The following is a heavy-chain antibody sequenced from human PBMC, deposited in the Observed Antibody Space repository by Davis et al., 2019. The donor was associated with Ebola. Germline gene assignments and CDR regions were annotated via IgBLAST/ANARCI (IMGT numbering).Heavy chain of an antibody. CDR2: ISGSGGST. J-gene: IGHJ6*02. D-gene: IGHD1/OR15-1a*01. Sequence: GGSLRLSCAASGFTFSSYAMSWVRQAPGKGLEWVSAISGSGGSTYYADSVKGRFTISRDNSKNTLYLQMNSLRAEDTAVYYCARDGGVLEHAASPYYYYGMDVWGQGTTVTVSS. V-gene: IGHV3-23*01. CDR1: GFTFSSYA. CDR3: ARDGGVLEHAASPYYYYGMDV.